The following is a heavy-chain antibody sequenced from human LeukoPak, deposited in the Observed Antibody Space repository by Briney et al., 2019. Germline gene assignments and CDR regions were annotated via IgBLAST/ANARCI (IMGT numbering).Heavy chain of an antibody. Sequence: GSGPTLVNPTQTLTLTCTFSGFSLSTRGVGVGWIRQPPGKALEWLALIYWDDDKRYSPSLKSRLTITKDTSKNQVVLTMTNMDPVDTATYYCAHLVGSSGGYPRPYYFDCWGQGTLVTVSS. CDR3: AHLVGSSGGYPRPYYFDC. V-gene: IGHV2-5*02. CDR1: GFSLSTRGVG. J-gene: IGHJ4*02. CDR2: IYWDDDK. D-gene: IGHD1-26*01.